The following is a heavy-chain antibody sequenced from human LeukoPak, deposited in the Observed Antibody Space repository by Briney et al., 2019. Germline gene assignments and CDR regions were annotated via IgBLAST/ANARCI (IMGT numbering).Heavy chain of an antibody. V-gene: IGHV1-18*01. Sequence: ASAKVSCKASGYTFTSYGISWVRQAPGQGLEWMGWISAYNGNTNYAQKLQGRVTMTTDTSTSTAYMELRSLRSDDTAVYYCARGRWDYYDTGSDYWGQGTLVTVSS. CDR3: ARGRWDYYDTGSDY. J-gene: IGHJ4*02. CDR2: ISAYNGNT. CDR1: GYTFTSYG. D-gene: IGHD3-22*01.